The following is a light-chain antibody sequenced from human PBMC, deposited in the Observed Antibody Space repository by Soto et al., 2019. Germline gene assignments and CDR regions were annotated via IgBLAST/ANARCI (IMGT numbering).Light chain of an antibody. Sequence: DIQMTQSPSTLSAAVGDRVTITCLASQSTSSWLAWYQQKPGQAPKLLIYKASTLQSGVPSRFSGSGSGTEFTLAISSLQPDDSATYYCQQYNDNWTFGQGTKVEIK. CDR3: QQYNDNWT. J-gene: IGKJ1*01. CDR2: KAS. CDR1: QSTSSW. V-gene: IGKV1-5*03.